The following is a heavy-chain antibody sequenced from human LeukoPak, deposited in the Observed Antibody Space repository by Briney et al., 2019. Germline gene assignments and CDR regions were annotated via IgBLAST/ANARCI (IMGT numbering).Heavy chain of an antibody. J-gene: IGHJ4*02. CDR3: VRWGYYSNYDY. D-gene: IGHD4-11*01. V-gene: IGHV3-64*01. CDR1: GFTLSIFA. CDR2: ISSNGDST. Sequence: GGSLRLSCAASGFTLSIFAMHWVRQAPGRQREYVSAISSNGDSTYYANSVKARFTISRDNSKNTLYLQMGSLRPEDMAVYYCVRWGYYSNYDYWGQGTLVTVSS.